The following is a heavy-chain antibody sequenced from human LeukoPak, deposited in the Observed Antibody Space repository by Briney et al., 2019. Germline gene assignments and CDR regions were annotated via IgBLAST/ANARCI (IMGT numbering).Heavy chain of an antibody. J-gene: IGHJ3*02. D-gene: IGHD2-2*02. CDR3: ARDRWGVVVPAAIDAFDI. Sequence: ASVKVSCKASGGTFSSYAISWVRQAPGQGLEWMGGIIPIFGTANYAQKFQGRVTITADESTSTAYMELSSLRSEDTAVYYCARDRWGVVVPAAIDAFDIWGQGTMVTVSS. V-gene: IGHV1-69*13. CDR1: GGTFSSYA. CDR2: IIPIFGTA.